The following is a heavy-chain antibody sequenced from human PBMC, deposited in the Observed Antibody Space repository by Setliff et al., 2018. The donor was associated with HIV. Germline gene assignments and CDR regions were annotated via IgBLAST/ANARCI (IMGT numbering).Heavy chain of an antibody. Sequence: ASVKVSCKASGYTFSDYYMHWVRQAPGQGLEWMGWINPNSGGTYYAQEFQGRVTMTSDTSINTAYMEVSWLTSDDTAIYYCARDLAYCSGGSCYRPFIYYFYYMDVWGKGATVTVSS. V-gene: IGHV1-2*02. CDR1: GYTFSDYY. CDR2: INPNSGGT. J-gene: IGHJ6*03. CDR3: ARDLAYCSGGSCYRPFIYYFYYMDV. D-gene: IGHD2-15*01.